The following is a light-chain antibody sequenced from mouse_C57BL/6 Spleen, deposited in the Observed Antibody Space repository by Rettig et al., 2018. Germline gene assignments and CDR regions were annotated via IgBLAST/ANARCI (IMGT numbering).Light chain of an antibody. Sequence: DIQMNQSPSSLSASLGDTITITCHASQNINVWLSWYQQKPGNIPKLLIYKASNLHTGVPSRFSGSGSGTGFTLTISRLQPEDIATYYCQQGQSYPWTFGGG. J-gene: IGKJ1*01. CDR2: KAS. CDR1: QNINVW. V-gene: IGKV10-94*01. CDR3: QQGQSYPWT.